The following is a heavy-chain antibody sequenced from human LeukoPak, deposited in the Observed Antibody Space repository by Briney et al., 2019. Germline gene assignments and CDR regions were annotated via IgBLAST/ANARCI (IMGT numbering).Heavy chain of an antibody. CDR1: GFTFSSYS. CDR2: ISSSSTTI. D-gene: IGHD3-3*01. Sequence: GGSLRLSCSASGFTFSSYSMNWVRQAPGKGLEWVSYISSSSTTIYYADSVKGRFTISRDNTKNSLYLQMNGLRVADTAVYYCARGPYKDFWSGYSDYWGQGTLVTVSS. CDR3: ARGPYKDFWSGYSDY. V-gene: IGHV3-48*01. J-gene: IGHJ4*02.